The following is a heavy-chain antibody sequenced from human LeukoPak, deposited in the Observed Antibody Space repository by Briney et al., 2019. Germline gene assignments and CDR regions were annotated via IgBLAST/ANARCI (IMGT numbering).Heavy chain of an antibody. V-gene: IGHV3-21*01. CDR2: ISSSSSYI. Sequence: PGGSLRLSCAASGFTFSSYSMNWVRQAPGKGLEWVSSISSSSSYIYYADSVKGRFTISRDNAKNSLYLQMNSLRAEDTAVYYCARGDCSSTSCSAVPFDYWGQGTLVTVSS. D-gene: IGHD2-2*01. J-gene: IGHJ4*02. CDR3: ARGDCSSTSCSAVPFDY. CDR1: GFTFSSYS.